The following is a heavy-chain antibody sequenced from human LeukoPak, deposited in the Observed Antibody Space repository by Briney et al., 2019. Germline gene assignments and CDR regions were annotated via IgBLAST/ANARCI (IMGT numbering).Heavy chain of an antibody. CDR3: ARHNFYY. Sequence: SETLSLTCTVSGGSIKPYYGSWIRQPPGKGLGWIGYIYYSGITNYDPALKGRVTISVDTSKNQFSLRLTSVTASDTAVYYCARHNFYYWVQGSLVTVSS. J-gene: IGHJ4*02. V-gene: IGHV4-59*08. CDR2: IYYSGIT. CDR1: GGSIKPYY.